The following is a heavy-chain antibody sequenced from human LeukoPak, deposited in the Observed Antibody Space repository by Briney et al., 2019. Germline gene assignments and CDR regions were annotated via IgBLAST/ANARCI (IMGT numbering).Heavy chain of an antibody. CDR1: GGTSSSYS. CDR3: ARVDRYHYYLDV. CDR2: IMPLFNTA. Sequence: VQVSCKASGGTSSSYSITWLRQAPGQGLEWMGGIMPLFNTANYTQQFQGRVTITTDESTSTAYMELNSLGFEDTAMYYCARVDRYHYYLDVWGKGTTVTVSS. V-gene: IGHV1-69*13. J-gene: IGHJ6*03.